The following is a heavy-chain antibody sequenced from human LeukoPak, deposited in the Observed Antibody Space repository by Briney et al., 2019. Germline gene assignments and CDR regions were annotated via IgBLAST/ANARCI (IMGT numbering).Heavy chain of an antibody. CDR1: GFTFSSYG. V-gene: IGHV3-30*18. Sequence: GGSLRLSCAASGFTFSSYGMHWVRQAPGKGLEWVAVISYDGSNKYYADSVKGRFTISRDNSKNTLYLQMNSLRAEDTAVYYCAKGRDRLLWFGDGLFDYWGQGTLVTVSS. D-gene: IGHD3-10*01. J-gene: IGHJ4*02. CDR2: ISYDGSNK. CDR3: AKGRDRLLWFGDGLFDY.